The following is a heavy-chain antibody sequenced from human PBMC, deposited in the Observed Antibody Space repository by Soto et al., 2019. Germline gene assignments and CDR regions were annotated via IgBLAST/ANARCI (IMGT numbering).Heavy chain of an antibody. CDR3: ARSIAAGGSDLYGLDY. CDR2: IYYSGST. J-gene: IGHJ4*02. CDR1: GCSMSRSNW. D-gene: IGHD3-10*01. V-gene: IGHV4-28*01. Sequence: SETRCLPCAGSGCSMSRSNWWGWMRQPPGKGLEWIGYIYYSGSTYYNPSLKSRVTMSVDTSKNQFSLKLSSVTAVDTAVYYCARSIAAGGSDLYGLDYWGQGTLVTVSS.